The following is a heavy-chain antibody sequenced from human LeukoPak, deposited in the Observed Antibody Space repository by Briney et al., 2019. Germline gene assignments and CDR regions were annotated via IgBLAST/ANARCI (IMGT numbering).Heavy chain of an antibody. V-gene: IGHV3-43*01. CDR1: GFTFDDYT. J-gene: IGHJ6*03. Sequence: PGGSLRLSCAASGFTFDDYTMHWVRQAPGKGLEWVSLISWDGGSTYYADSVKGRFTISRDNSKNSLYLQMNSLRTEDTALYYCAKEAHCSSTSCYTWGYYYYYMDVWGKGTTVTVSS. CDR2: ISWDGGST. CDR3: AKEAHCSSTSCYTWGYYYYYMDV. D-gene: IGHD2-2*02.